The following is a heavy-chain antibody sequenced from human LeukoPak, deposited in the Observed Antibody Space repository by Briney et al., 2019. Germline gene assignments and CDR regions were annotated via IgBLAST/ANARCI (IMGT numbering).Heavy chain of an antibody. D-gene: IGHD5-24*01. CDR3: ASAKVATIGPFDY. V-gene: IGHV5-51*01. CDR2: IYPGDSDT. CDR1: GCSFTTYW. J-gene: IGHJ4*02. Sequence: GESLKISCKSSGCSFTTYWIGWVRQMPGKGLEWMGIIYPGDSDTRYSPSFHGQVTISADKSISTAYLQWSSLKASDTAMYYCASAKVATIGPFDYWGQGTLVTVSS.